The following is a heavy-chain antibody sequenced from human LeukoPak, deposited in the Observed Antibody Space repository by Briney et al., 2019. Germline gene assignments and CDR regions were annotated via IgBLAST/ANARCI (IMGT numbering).Heavy chain of an antibody. CDR3: ANGFSGSYLQEH. D-gene: IGHD1-26*01. CDR1: GFTFSSYS. Sequence: PGGSLRLSCAASGFTFSSYSMNWVRQAPGKGLEWVSSISSSSTYIYYADSVKGRFTISRDNAKNSLYLQMNSLRAEDTAVYYCANGFSGSYLQEHWGQGTLVTVSS. J-gene: IGHJ1*01. CDR2: ISSSSTYI. V-gene: IGHV3-21*04.